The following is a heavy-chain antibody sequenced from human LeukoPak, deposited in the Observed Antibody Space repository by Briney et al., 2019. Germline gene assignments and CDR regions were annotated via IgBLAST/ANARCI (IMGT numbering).Heavy chain of an antibody. J-gene: IGHJ3*02. CDR1: GGPISSYY. V-gene: IGHV4-59*01. CDR2: IYYSGST. Sequence: SETLSLTCTVSGGPISSYYWSWIRQPPGKGLEWIGYIYYSGSTNYNPSLKSRVTISVDTSKNQFSLKLSSVTAADTAVYYCAREGIAAADYAFDIWGQGTMVTVSS. CDR3: AREGIAAADYAFDI. D-gene: IGHD6-13*01.